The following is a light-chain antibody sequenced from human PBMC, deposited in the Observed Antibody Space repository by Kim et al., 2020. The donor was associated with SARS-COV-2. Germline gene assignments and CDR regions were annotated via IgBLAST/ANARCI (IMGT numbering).Light chain of an antibody. V-gene: IGLV3-21*04. CDR1: KIGGTT. J-gene: IGLJ2*01. CDR3: QVWDSSSDHRV. Sequence: APGKTATLTRGGNKIGGTTVHWYQQKAGQAPVVVIRYDSDRPSGIPERFSGSNSGNTATLTISRVEAGDEADYYCQVWDSSSDHRVFGGGTQLTVL. CDR2: YDS.